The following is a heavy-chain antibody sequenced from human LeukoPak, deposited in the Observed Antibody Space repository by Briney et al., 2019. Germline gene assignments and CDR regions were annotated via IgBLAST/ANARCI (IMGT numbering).Heavy chain of an antibody. V-gene: IGHV5-51*01. CDR1: GYRFTSYW. J-gene: IGHJ4*02. CDR2: IYPGDSDT. CDR3: ARYDYDSSGYYYFDY. D-gene: IGHD3-22*01. Sequence: GESLMISCKTSGYRFTSYWIGWVRQMPGKGLEWMGIIYPGDSDTRYSPSFQGQVTISADRSITTAYLLWSSLKASDTAMYYCARYDYDSSGYYYFDYWGQGTQVTVSS.